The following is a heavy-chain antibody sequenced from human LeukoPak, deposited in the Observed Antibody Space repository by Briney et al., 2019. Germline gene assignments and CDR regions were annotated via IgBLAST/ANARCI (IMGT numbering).Heavy chain of an antibody. CDR2: IWHDGTNK. J-gene: IGHJ4*02. D-gene: IGHD3-22*01. CDR3: ARAYYHDTSVTPDY. Sequence: GGSLSLSCAASGFTFSTYVMHWVRQAPGKGLDWVAIIWHDGTNKYYADSVKGRFTISRDNSKNTLYLQMNSLRVEDTAVYYCARAYYHDTSVTPDYWGQGTLVTVSS. V-gene: IGHV3-33*01. CDR1: GFTFSTYV.